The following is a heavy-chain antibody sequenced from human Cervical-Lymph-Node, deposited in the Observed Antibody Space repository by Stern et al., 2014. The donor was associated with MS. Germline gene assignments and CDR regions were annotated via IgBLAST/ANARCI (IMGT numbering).Heavy chain of an antibody. CDR3: ARDLAGDGDLYLDY. Sequence: QVQLVQSGAEVKKPGASVKVSCKASGYTITDYYIHWVRQAPGQGLEWMGWINANSCATKYAQNLQGRFTMTRDTSITTAHMELSGLRADDTAVYYCARDLAGDGDLYLDYWGQGTLVTVSS. D-gene: IGHD7-27*01. CDR1: GYTITDYY. J-gene: IGHJ4*02. V-gene: IGHV1-2*02. CDR2: INANSCAT.